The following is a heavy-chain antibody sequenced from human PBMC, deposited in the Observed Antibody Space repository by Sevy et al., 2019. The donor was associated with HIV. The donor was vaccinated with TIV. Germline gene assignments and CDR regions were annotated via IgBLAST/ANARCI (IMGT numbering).Heavy chain of an antibody. CDR3: ARSYGSGSFLFDS. CDR2: IYYSGST. CDR1: GGSISSYY. Sequence: SETLSLTCTVSGGSISSYYWSWIRQPPGKGLEWIGYIYYSGSTNYNPSLKSQVTISVDTSKNQFSLKLSSVTAADTAVYYCARSYGSGSFLFDSWGQRTLVTVSS. D-gene: IGHD3-10*01. J-gene: IGHJ4*02. V-gene: IGHV4-59*01.